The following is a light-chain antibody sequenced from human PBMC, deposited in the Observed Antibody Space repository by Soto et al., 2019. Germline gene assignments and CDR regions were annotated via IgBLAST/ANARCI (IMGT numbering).Light chain of an antibody. CDR3: QQYNNWPPLT. J-gene: IGKJ4*01. CDR1: QSVSSN. Sequence: EIVMKQSPATLSVSTGERATLSCRASQSVSSNLAWYQQKPGQAPRLLIYGASTRATGIPARFSGSGSGTEFTLTISSLQSEDFAVYYCQQYNNWPPLTFGGGTKVDI. CDR2: GAS. V-gene: IGKV3-15*01.